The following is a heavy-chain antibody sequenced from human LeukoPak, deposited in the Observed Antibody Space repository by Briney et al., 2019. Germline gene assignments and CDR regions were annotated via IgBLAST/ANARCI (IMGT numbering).Heavy chain of an antibody. Sequence: GGSLRLSCAACGFTFSSYAMSWVRQAPGKGLEWVSAISGSGGSTYYADSVKGRFTISRDNSKNTLYLQMNSLRAEDTAVYYCAKTVTTVTTSHYYYGMDVWGQGTTVTVSS. D-gene: IGHD4-17*01. J-gene: IGHJ6*02. V-gene: IGHV3-23*01. CDR2: ISGSGGST. CDR1: GFTFSSYA. CDR3: AKTVTTVTTSHYYYGMDV.